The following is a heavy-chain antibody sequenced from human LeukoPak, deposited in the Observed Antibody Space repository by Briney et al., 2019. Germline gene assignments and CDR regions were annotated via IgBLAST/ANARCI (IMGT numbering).Heavy chain of an antibody. V-gene: IGHV1-2*02. CDR1: GYTFTGYY. Sequence: ASVKVSCKASGYTFTGYYMHWVRQAPGQGLEWMGWINPNSGGTNYAQKFQGRVTMTRDTSTAYMELSRLRSDDTAVYYCARDRIFGVAGLDYWGQGTLVTVSS. D-gene: IGHD3-3*01. CDR2: INPNSGGT. J-gene: IGHJ4*02. CDR3: ARDRIFGVAGLDY.